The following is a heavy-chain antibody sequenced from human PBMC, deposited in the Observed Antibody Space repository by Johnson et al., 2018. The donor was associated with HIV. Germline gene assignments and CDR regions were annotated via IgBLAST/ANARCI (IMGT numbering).Heavy chain of an antibody. D-gene: IGHD5-18*01. Sequence: VQLVESGRGVVRPGGSLRVSCAASGFTFDDYGMSWVRQAPGKGLEWVSAISGSGDSTYFADSVKGRFTISRDNSKNTLYLQMNSLRAEDTAVYYCAKERGYSYGRGAFDIWGQGTMVTVSS. CDR3: AKERGYSYGRGAFDI. CDR1: GFTFDDYG. V-gene: IGHV3-23*04. J-gene: IGHJ3*02. CDR2: ISGSGDST.